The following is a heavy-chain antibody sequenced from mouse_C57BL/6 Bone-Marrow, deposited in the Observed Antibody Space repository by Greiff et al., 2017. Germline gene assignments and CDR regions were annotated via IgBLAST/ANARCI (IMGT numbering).Heavy chain of an antibody. V-gene: IGHV14-4*01. CDR3: TRDGGFAY. D-gene: IGHD3-3*01. CDR2: IDPENGDT. CDR1: GFNIKDDY. Sequence: EVQRVESGAELVRPGASVKLSCTASGFNIKDDYMHWVKQRPEQGLEWIGWIDPENGDTEYASKFQGKATITADTSSNTAYLQLSSLTSEDTAVYYCTRDGGFAYWGQGTLVTVSA. J-gene: IGHJ3*01.